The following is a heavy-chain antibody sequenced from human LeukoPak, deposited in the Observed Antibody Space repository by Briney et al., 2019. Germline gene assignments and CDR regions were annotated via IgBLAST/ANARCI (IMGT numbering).Heavy chain of an antibody. CDR3: AKGRQYSTGWYVFDC. CDR1: GFTVSSNY. Sequence: PGGSLRLSCAASGFTVSSNYISWVRQAPGKGLEWVSVIYSGGNTYYAESVKGRFTISRDNSKNTLFLQMNSLRAEDTAVYYCAKGRQYSTGWYVFDCWGQGTLVTVSS. J-gene: IGHJ4*02. V-gene: IGHV3-53*01. CDR2: IYSGGNT. D-gene: IGHD6-19*01.